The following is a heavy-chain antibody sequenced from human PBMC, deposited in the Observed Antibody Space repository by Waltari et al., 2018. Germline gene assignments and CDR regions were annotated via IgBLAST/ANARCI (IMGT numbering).Heavy chain of an antibody. V-gene: IGHV6-1*01. CDR3: ARDRYSSRWPFDY. D-gene: IGHD6-13*01. CDR1: GDSVSSNSAA. Sequence: QVQLQQSGPGLVKPSHTLSLTCAISGDSVSSNSAAWNWIRQAPSRGLEWRGRTSYRAKWYNDDAVSVKSRITIDPDTSKIQFSLQLNSVTPEDTAVYYCARDRYSSRWPFDYWGQGTLVTVSS. J-gene: IGHJ4*02. CDR2: TSYRAKWYN.